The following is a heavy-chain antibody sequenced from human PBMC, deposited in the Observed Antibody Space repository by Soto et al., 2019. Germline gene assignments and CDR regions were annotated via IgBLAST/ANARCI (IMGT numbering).Heavy chain of an antibody. CDR2: ISGSGGST. Sequence: AGGSLRLSCAASGFTFSSYAMSWVRQAPGKGLEWVSAISGSGGSTYYADSVKGRFTISRDNSKNTLYMKMKSLRDEDTAVYYRAKDGEYYDYVWGSPSSDYWGKGKLVT. D-gene: IGHD3-16*01. CDR1: GFTFSSYA. J-gene: IGHJ4*02. CDR3: AKDGEYYDYVWGSPSSDY. V-gene: IGHV3-23*01.